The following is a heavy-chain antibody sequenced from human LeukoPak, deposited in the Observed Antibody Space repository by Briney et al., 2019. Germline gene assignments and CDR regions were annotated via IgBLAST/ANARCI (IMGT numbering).Heavy chain of an antibody. CDR3: AREHSSSSGKVFDY. J-gene: IGHJ4*02. CDR2: INPNSGVT. CDR1: GYTFTDYY. Sequence: GASVKVSCKASGYTFTDYYMHWVRQAPGQGLEWMGWINPNSGVTTFAQKFQGRVTMTRDTSISTAYMELSRLRSDDTAVYYCAREHSSSSGKVFDYWGQGTLVTVSS. V-gene: IGHV1-2*02. D-gene: IGHD6-6*01.